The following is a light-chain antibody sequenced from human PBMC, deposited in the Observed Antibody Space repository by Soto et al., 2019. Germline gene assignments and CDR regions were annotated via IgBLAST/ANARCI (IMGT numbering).Light chain of an antibody. V-gene: IGLV1-44*01. J-gene: IGLJ2*01. CDR1: SSNIGSNT. Sequence: QSVLTQPPSASGTPGQRVTISCSGSSSNIGSNTVNWYQQLPGTAPKLLIYYNNQRPSGVPDRFSGSKSGTSASLAISGLQSEDETDYYCAAWDDSLNGGVFGGGTQLTVL. CDR2: YNN. CDR3: AAWDDSLNGGV.